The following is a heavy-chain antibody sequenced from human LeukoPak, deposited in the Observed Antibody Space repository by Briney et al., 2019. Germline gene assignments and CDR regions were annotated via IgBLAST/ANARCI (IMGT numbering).Heavy chain of an antibody. CDR3: ARNNYYDSSGYDY. Sequence: KSGGSLRLSCAVSGFTFSAYSMNWVSQAPGKGLEWISSISDDSSHIYYADSVKGRFAISRDNAKNSVYLQMNSLRAEDTAVYYCARNNYYDSSGYDYWGQGTLVTVSS. D-gene: IGHD3-22*01. CDR1: GFTFSAYS. J-gene: IGHJ4*02. V-gene: IGHV3-21*01. CDR2: ISDDSSHI.